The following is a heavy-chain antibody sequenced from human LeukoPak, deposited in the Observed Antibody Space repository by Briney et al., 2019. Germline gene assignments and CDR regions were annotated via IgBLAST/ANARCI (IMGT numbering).Heavy chain of an antibody. CDR1: GFTVSSNS. V-gene: IGHV3-23*01. J-gene: IGHJ4*02. D-gene: IGHD6-6*01. Sequence: GGSLRLSCTVSGFTVSSNSMSWVRQPPGKGLEWVSAISGSGSSTYYADSVKGRFTISRDSSKNTLYLQMNSLRAEDTAVYYCAKDSLAARWYFDYWGQGTLVTVPS. CDR2: ISGSGSST. CDR3: AKDSLAARWYFDY.